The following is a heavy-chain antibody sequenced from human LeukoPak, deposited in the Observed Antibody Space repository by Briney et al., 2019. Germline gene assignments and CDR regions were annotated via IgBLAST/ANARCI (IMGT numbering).Heavy chain of an antibody. CDR3: ARLYYYGSGSYTRPFDY. J-gene: IGHJ4*02. D-gene: IGHD3-10*01. CDR2: INSEGSST. Sequence: GESLRLSCAASGFTFSSSWMHWVRQAPGKGLVWVSRINSEGSSTIYADSAKGRFTISRDNAKDSLFLQMNSLRAEDTAVYYCARLYYYGSGSYTRPFDYWGQGTLVTVSS. V-gene: IGHV3-74*01. CDR1: GFTFSSSW.